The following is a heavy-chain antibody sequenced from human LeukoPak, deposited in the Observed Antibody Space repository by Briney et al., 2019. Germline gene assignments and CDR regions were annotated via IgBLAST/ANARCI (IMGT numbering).Heavy chain of an antibody. D-gene: IGHD4/OR15-4a*01. CDR1: GFTFSRYS. CDR3: ARDLEYGINLSPYYFDY. J-gene: IGHJ4*02. Sequence: PGGSLRLSCAASGFTFSRYSMNWVRQVPGKGLEWVAYISSSSGAIFYADSVKGRFTISRDNAKNSLYLQMDSLRNEDTAVYYCARDLEYGINLSPYYFDYWGQGTLVTVSS. V-gene: IGHV3-48*02. CDR2: ISSSSGAI.